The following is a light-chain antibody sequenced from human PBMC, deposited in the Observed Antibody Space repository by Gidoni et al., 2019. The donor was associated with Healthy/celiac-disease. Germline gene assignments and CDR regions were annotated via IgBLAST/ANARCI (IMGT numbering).Light chain of an antibody. CDR1: QSVSSGY. Sequence: EIVLTQSPGTLSLSPGERATLSCRASQSVSSGYLAGYQQKPGQAPRLLIYGTSSRATGIPDRFSGSGSGTDFTLTISRLEPEDFAVYYCQQYGTSPLYTFGQGTKLEIK. J-gene: IGKJ2*01. CDR2: GTS. CDR3: QQYGTSPLYT. V-gene: IGKV3-20*01.